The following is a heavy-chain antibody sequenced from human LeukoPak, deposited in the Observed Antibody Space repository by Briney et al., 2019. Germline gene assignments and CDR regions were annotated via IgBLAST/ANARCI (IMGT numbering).Heavy chain of an antibody. J-gene: IGHJ6*03. Sequence: GGSLRLSCAASGFTFSSYSMKWVRQAPGKGLEWVSSISTGSSYIYYADSVKGRFTISRDNAKNPLYLQMNSLRAEDTAVYYCAKDSAAAGYYMDVWGRGTTVTVSS. V-gene: IGHV3-21*01. D-gene: IGHD6-13*01. CDR1: GFTFSSYS. CDR3: AKDSAAAGYYMDV. CDR2: ISTGSSYI.